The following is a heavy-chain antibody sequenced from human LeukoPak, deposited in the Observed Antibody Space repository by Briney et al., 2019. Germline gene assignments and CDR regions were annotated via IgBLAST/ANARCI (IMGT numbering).Heavy chain of an antibody. V-gene: IGHV4-4*07. D-gene: IGHD3-16*01. J-gene: IGHJ4*02. CDR3: ARHGYTASHYFLDF. Sequence: PSETLSLTCTVSSGSINSYYWVWVRQPAGRGLEWIGRIYTTGKTDYNPSLKSRLTMSVNTSKRQFSLNRRSVSAADTAIYYCARHGYTASHYFLDFWSQGTLVPVSS. CDR1: SGSINSYY. CDR2: IYTTGKT.